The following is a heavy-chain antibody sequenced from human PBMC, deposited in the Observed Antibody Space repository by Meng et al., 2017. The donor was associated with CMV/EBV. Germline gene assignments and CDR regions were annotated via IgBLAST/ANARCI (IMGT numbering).Heavy chain of an antibody. CDR3: AKHKAVTTLEFYFDS. J-gene: IGHJ4*02. CDR1: GFPFNSYV. D-gene: IGHD2/OR15-2a*01. CDR2: IPATSGST. V-gene: IGHV3-23*01. Sequence: FGFPFNSYVMSRVPQAPGKGLEWVSTIPATSGSTYYADSVKGRFTVSRDNSKSTLYLQMISLRAEDTAVYYCAKHKAVTTLEFYFDSWGQGTLVTVSS.